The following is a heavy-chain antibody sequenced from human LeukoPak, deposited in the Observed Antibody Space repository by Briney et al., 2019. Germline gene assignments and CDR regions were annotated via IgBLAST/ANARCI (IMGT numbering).Heavy chain of an antibody. Sequence: SETLSLTCAVYGGSFSGYYWSRIRQPPGKGLEWIGEINHSGSTNYNPSLKSRVTISVDTSKNQFSLKLSSVTAADTAVYYCARGRVGYSYGYGTFDYWGQGTLVTVSS. CDR2: INHSGST. CDR3: ARGRVGYSYGYGTFDY. J-gene: IGHJ4*02. CDR1: GGSFSGYY. D-gene: IGHD5-18*01. V-gene: IGHV4-34*01.